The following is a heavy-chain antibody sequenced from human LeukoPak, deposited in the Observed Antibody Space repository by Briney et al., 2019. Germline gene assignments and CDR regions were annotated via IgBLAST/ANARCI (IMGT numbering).Heavy chain of an antibody. CDR1: GGSVSSGDYY. V-gene: IGHV4-61*08. J-gene: IGHJ5*02. CDR2: IYYSGGT. D-gene: IGHD3-3*01. CDR3: ARLQPPLYEAWFDP. Sequence: SETLSLTCTVSGGSVSSGDYYWSWIRQPPGKGLEWIGYIYYSGGTNYHTSLRSRVTISLDTSKNQFSLKLGSVTAADTAMYYCARLQPPLYEAWFDPWGQGTLVTVSS.